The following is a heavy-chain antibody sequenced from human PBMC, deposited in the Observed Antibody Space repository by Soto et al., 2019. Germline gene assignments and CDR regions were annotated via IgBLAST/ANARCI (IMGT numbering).Heavy chain of an antibody. V-gene: IGHV1-46*01. CDR2: INPSGGST. D-gene: IGHD6-6*01. CDR3: ARGIAARPGS. J-gene: IGHJ4*02. CDR1: GYTFTISY. Sequence: ASVKVSGKASGYTFTISYMHWVRQSPGQGLEWMGIINPSGGSTSYAQKFQGRGTMTRDTSTSTGQMELSSLRSEETAVYYCARGIAARPGSWGQGNLLTVSS.